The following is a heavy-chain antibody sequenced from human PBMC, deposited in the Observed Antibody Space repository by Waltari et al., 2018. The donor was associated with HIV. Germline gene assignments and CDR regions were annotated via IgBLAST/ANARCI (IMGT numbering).Heavy chain of an antibody. V-gene: IGHV3-30*02. Sequence: QVHLVESGGGVVQPGGSLRLSCATSGFIFSGHDLYWVRQAPGKGLQLVAFISRDGATKNHADSVKGRFTVSSDNSKNTVYLQTNSLRPDDTAVYYCAKGRTGSSTGFDDWGQGTLVIVFS. D-gene: IGHD2-15*01. CDR1: GFIFSGHD. CDR2: ISRDGATK. J-gene: IGHJ5*02. CDR3: AKGRTGSSTGFDD.